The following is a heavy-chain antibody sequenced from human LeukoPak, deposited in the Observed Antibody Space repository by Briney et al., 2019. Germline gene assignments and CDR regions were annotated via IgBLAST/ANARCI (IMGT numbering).Heavy chain of an antibody. Sequence: SETLSLTCTVSGGSISSGSYYWSWIRQPAGKGLEWIGRIYTSGSTNYNPSLKSRVTISVDTSKNRFSLKLSSVTAADTAVYYCARALSLGSYYYYYYMDVWGKGTTVTISS. CDR1: GGSISSGSYY. CDR3: ARALSLGSYYYYYYMDV. CDR2: IYTSGST. V-gene: IGHV4-61*02. J-gene: IGHJ6*03.